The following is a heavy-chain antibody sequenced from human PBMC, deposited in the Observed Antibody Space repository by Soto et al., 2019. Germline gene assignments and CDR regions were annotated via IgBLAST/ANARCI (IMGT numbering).Heavy chain of an antibody. CDR1: GFNFTKFD. V-gene: IGHV3-30-3*01. D-gene: IGHD3-3*01. J-gene: IGHJ6*02. CDR3: ARGPTIFGVVTIYYYGMDV. Sequence: GGSLRLSCAASGFNFTKFDMHWVRQAPGKELEWVAVISFDGNRRYYPDSVKGRFTISRDNSKNALFLQMNSLRAEDTAVYYCARGPTIFGVVTIYYYGMDVWGQGTTVTVSS. CDR2: ISFDGNRR.